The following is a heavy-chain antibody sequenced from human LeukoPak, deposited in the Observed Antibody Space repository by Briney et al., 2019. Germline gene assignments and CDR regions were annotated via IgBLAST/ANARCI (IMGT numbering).Heavy chain of an antibody. V-gene: IGHV4-4*09. CDR2: IFPSGSI. CDR3: ARRRDKTATAAGYYHMDV. J-gene: IGHJ6*03. D-gene: IGHD3-22*01. Sequence: PSETLSLTCTVSGASISSYYWSWFRRPPGKGLEWIAYIFPSGSINFNPSLKSRVSISVDGSKNNFSLDLSSVTAADTAVYYCARRRDKTATAAGYYHMDVWGKGTTVTVSS. CDR1: GASISSYY.